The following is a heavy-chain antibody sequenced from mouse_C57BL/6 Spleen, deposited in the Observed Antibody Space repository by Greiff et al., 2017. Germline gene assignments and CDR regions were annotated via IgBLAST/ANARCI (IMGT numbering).Heavy chain of an antibody. CDR3: ARVGWDNWYFDV. D-gene: IGHD3-3*01. J-gene: IGHJ1*03. V-gene: IGHV3-1*01. CDR1: GYSITSGYD. CDR2: ISYSGST. Sequence: EVKLKESGPGMVKPSQSLSLTCTVTGYSITSGYDWHWIRHFPGNKLEWMGYISYSGSTNYNPSLISRISITHDTSKNHFFLKLNSVTTEDTATYYCARVGWDNWYFDVWGTGTTVTVSS.